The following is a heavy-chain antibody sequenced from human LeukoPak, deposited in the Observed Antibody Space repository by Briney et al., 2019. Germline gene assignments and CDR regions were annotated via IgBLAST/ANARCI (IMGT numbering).Heavy chain of an antibody. J-gene: IGHJ4*02. D-gene: IGHD4-23*01. CDR3: ARVLSPTVVTHDPAGYFDY. V-gene: IGHV1-69*13. CDR2: IIPIFGTA. Sequence: GASVKVSCKASGGTFSSYAISWVRQAPGQGLEWMGGIIPIFGTANYAQKFQGRVTITADESTSTAYMELSSLRSEDTAVYYCARVLSPTVVTHDPAGYFDYWGQGTLVTVSS. CDR1: GGTFSSYA.